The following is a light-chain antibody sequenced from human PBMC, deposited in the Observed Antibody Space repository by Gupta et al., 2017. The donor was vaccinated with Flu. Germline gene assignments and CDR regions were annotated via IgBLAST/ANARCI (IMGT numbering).Light chain of an antibody. CDR1: QSISTY. Sequence: DIPMTQSPSSLSASVGDRVTITCRASQSISTYLNWYQQKPGKAPKLLIYAASTLQRGVPSRFSGSGSGTEFTLTISSLQPEDVATYYCQKSYSTPWTFGQGTKVEIK. V-gene: IGKV1-39*01. J-gene: IGKJ1*01. CDR2: AAS. CDR3: QKSYSTPWT.